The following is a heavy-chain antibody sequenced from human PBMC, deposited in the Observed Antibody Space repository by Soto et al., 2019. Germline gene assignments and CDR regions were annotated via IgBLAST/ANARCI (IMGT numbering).Heavy chain of an antibody. CDR3: TRLGSQPYSWLLGNF. CDR1: GYKFTNYW. V-gene: IGHV5-51*01. Sequence: VQLVQSGAEVKKPGESLKISCRGSGYKFTNYWIGWVRQIPGRGLEWMGIVDPRDSDAKYSPSFQGRVIISADKSTSTAYLQWASLKASDTAIFYCTRLGSQPYSWLLGNFWGQGTLVTVSS. D-gene: IGHD3-10*01. CDR2: VDPRDSDA. J-gene: IGHJ4*02.